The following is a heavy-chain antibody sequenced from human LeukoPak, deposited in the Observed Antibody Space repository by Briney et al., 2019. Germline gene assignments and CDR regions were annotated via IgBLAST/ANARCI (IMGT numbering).Heavy chain of an antibody. D-gene: IGHD3-22*01. Sequence: GALRLSCAASGFTFSSYAMSWVRQAPGKGLEWVSYISSSSSTIYYADSVKGRFTISRDNAKNSLYLQMNSLRAEDTAVYYCARTGYYYDSSGYYWGQGTLVTVSS. V-gene: IGHV3-48*04. CDR2: ISSSSSTI. CDR1: GFTFSSYA. CDR3: ARTGYYYDSSGYY. J-gene: IGHJ4*02.